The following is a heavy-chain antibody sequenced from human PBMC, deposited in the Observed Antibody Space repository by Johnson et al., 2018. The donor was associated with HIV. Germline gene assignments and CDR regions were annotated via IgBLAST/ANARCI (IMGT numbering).Heavy chain of an antibody. J-gene: IGHJ3*02. Sequence: QVQLVESGGGVVQPGRSLRLSCAASGFTFSSYGIHWVRQVPGKGLEWVAVISYDGSNKYYAGSVKGRFTVSRANSQNTLYLEMNGSRPEDTALYYCAKSTQASIVRESGPYGAFDIWGLGTMVTVSS. CDR3: AKSTQASIVRESGPYGAFDI. CDR2: ISYDGSNK. CDR1: GFTFSSYG. V-gene: IGHV3-30*18. D-gene: IGHD3-10*01.